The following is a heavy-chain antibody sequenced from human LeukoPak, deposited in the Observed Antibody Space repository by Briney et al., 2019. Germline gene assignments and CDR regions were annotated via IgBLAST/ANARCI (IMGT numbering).Heavy chain of an antibody. D-gene: IGHD2-21*02. CDR1: GGSISSGSYF. Sequence: SQTVSLTCTVSGGSISSGSYFWSWIRQPAGKGLEWIGRIYTSGSTDYNPSLQSRVTMSVDTSKNQFSLKLNSVTAADTAVYYCARDQQLSYCGGDCYPANWGQGTLVTVSS. J-gene: IGHJ4*02. V-gene: IGHV4-61*02. CDR2: IYTSGST. CDR3: ARDQQLSYCGGDCYPAN.